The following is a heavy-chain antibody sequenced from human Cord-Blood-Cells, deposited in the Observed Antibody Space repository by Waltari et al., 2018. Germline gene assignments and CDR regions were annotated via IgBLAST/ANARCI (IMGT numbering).Heavy chain of an antibody. Sequence: QVQLQQWGAGLLKPSETLSLTCAVYGGSFSGYYWSWIRQPPGKGLEWIGEINHSGRTTSNPALKSRVTISVDTSKNQFSLKLSSVTAADTAVYYCARRKKTYSSSWYWFDPWGQGTLVTVSS. D-gene: IGHD6-13*01. CDR2: INHSGRT. V-gene: IGHV4-34*01. J-gene: IGHJ5*02. CDR1: GGSFSGYY. CDR3: ARRKKTYSSSWYWFDP.